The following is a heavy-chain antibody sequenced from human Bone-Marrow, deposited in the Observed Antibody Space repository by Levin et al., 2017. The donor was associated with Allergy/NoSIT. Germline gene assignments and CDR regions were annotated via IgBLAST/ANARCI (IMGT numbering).Heavy chain of an antibody. CDR1: GYTFTSYA. V-gene: IGHV1-3*01. CDR2: INAGNGNT. Sequence: ASVKVSCKASGYTFTSYAMHWVRQAPGQRLEWMGWINAGNGNTKYSQKFQGRVTITRDTSASTAYMELSSLRSEDTAVYYCARSPRMTTVKHYYYYMDVWGKGTTVTVSS. CDR3: ARSPRMTTVKHYYYYMDV. J-gene: IGHJ6*03. D-gene: IGHD4-11*01.